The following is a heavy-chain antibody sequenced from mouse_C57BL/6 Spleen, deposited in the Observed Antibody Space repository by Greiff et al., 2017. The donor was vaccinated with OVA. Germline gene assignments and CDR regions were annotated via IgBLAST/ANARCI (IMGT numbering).Heavy chain of an antibody. CDR3: ARARPSGSSLDY. CDR2: IDPSDSYT. V-gene: IGHV1-50*01. Sequence: QVQLQQPGAELVKPGASVKLSCKASGYTFTSYWMQWVKQRPGQGLEWIGEIDPSDSYTNYNQKFKGKATLTVDTSSSTAYMQLSSLTSEDSAVYYCARARPSGSSLDYWGQGTTLTVSS. J-gene: IGHJ2*01. D-gene: IGHD1-1*01. CDR1: GYTFTSYW.